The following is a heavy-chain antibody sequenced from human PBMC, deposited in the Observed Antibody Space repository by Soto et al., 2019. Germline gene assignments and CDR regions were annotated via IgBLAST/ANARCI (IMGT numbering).Heavy chain of an antibody. CDR1: GYTFTNYD. Sequence: ASVKVSCKASGYTFTNYDINWVRHATGQGLEWMGWMNPNSGNTGYAQKFQGRVTMTRGTSINTAYMELSSLRSEDTAVYYCVRLPDNFYVLTGRSGYNAYWSQGTLVTVSS. J-gene: IGHJ4*02. CDR3: VRLPDNFYVLTGRSGYNAY. CDR2: MNPNSGNT. D-gene: IGHD5-12*01. V-gene: IGHV1-8*01.